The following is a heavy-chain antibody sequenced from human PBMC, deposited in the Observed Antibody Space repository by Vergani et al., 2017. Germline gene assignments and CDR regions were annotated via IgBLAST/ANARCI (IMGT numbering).Heavy chain of an antibody. J-gene: IGHJ5*02. Sequence: QVQLQESGPGLVKPSETLSLTCNVSGVSISSSYWSWIRQPPGRGLEWIGYIYYSGSTNYNPSLKSRVTISVDTSKNQFSLKLSSVTAADTAVYYCARDGSSYWNNWFDPWGQGTLVTVSS. D-gene: IGHD6-6*01. CDR1: GVSISSSY. CDR2: IYYSGST. V-gene: IGHV4-59*01. CDR3: ARDGSSYWNNWFDP.